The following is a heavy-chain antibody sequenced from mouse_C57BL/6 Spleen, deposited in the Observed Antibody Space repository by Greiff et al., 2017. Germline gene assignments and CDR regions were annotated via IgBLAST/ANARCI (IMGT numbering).Heavy chain of an antibody. V-gene: IGHV1-64*01. CDR2: IHPNSGST. Sequence: QVQLQQPGAELVKPGASVKLSCKASGYTFTSYWMHWVKQRPGQGLEWIGMIHPNSGSTNYNEKFKSKATLTVDKSSSTAYMQLSSLTSEDTAVYYCARLENYSNLFAYWGQGTLVTVSA. CDR1: GYTFTSYW. D-gene: IGHD2-5*01. CDR3: ARLENYSNLFAY. J-gene: IGHJ3*01.